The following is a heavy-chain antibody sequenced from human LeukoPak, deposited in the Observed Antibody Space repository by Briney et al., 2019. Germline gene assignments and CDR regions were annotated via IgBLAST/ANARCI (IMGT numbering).Heavy chain of an antibody. CDR1: GGTFSSYA. V-gene: IGHV1-69*13. CDR2: IIPIFGTA. Sequence: GASVKVSCKASGGTFSSYAISWVRQAPGQGLEWMGGIIPIFGTANYAQKFQGRVTITADESTSTAYMELSSLRSEDTAVYYCAREYQRYSYGQYFDYWGQGTLVTVS. D-gene: IGHD5-18*01. J-gene: IGHJ4*02. CDR3: AREYQRYSYGQYFDY.